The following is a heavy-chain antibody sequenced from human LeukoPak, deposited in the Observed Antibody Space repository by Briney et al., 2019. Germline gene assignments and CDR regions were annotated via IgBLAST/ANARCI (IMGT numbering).Heavy chain of an antibody. V-gene: IGHV3-33*01. CDR3: ARSRDFWSGYYDGYGMDV. Sequence: GRSLRLSCAASGFTFSSYGMHWVRQAPGKGLEWVAVIWYDGSNKYYADSVKGRFTISRDNSKNTLYLQMNSLRAEDTAVYYCARSRDFWSGYYDGYGMDVWGQGTTVTVSS. D-gene: IGHD3-3*01. J-gene: IGHJ6*02. CDR1: GFTFSSYG. CDR2: IWYDGSNK.